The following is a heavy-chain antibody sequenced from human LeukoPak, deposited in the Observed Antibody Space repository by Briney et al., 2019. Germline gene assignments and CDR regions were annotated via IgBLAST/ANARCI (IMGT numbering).Heavy chain of an antibody. Sequence: GGSLKLSCVASGFMFNKYGMSWVRQAPGKGLEWVSVISGGGGRTYYGDSVKGRFTISRDNSKNTVYLQMNSLRAEDTAVYYCAKDVRDIVVLIDTYMYWGQGTLVTVSS. J-gene: IGHJ4*02. D-gene: IGHD2-21*01. CDR2: ISGGGGRT. CDR3: AKDVRDIVVLIDTYMY. CDR1: GFMFNKYG. V-gene: IGHV3-23*01.